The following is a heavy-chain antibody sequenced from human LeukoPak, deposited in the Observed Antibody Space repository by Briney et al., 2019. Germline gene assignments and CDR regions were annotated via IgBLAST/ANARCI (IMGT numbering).Heavy chain of an antibody. V-gene: IGHV3-30-3*01. J-gene: IGHJ4*02. D-gene: IGHD3-10*01. CDR3: ARDRPYGSGSYYFDY. CDR2: ISYDGSNK. Sequence: GRSLRLSCAASGFTFSSYAMHWVRQAPGKGLEWVAVISYDGSNKYYADSVKGRFTISRDNSKNTLYLQMNSLRAEDTAVYYCARDRPYGSGSYYFDYWGQGTLATVSS. CDR1: GFTFSSYA.